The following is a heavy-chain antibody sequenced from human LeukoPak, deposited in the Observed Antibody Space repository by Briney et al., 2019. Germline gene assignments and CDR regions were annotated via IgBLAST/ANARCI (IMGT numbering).Heavy chain of an antibody. J-gene: IGHJ4*02. CDR1: GYSFTNYG. D-gene: IGHD3-9*01. CDR3: ARLGLQNYDILTGYPGGPDY. CDR2: ISAYNGYT. Sequence: ASVKVSCKASGYSFTNYGISWVRQAPGQGLEWMGWISAYNGYTHFAQKFQGRVTMTTDTSTSTAYMELRSLRSDDTAVYYCARLGLQNYDILTGYPGGPDYWGQGTLVTVSS. V-gene: IGHV1-18*01.